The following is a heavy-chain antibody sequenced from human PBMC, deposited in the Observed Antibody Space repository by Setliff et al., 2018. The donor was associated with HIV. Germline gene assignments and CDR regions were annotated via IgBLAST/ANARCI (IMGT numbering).Heavy chain of an antibody. J-gene: IGHJ4*02. Sequence: GESLKISCAASGFTFSSYAMSWVRQTPEKGLEWVSIITSGGSTYYADSAKGRFIISRDNSQNTLYLQMNSLRADDTAIYYCAKGFRPVDTALVSGPTYWGQGMRVTVSS. D-gene: IGHD5-18*01. CDR1: GFTFSSYA. V-gene: IGHV3-23*01. CDR2: ITSGGST. CDR3: AKGFRPVDTALVSGPTY.